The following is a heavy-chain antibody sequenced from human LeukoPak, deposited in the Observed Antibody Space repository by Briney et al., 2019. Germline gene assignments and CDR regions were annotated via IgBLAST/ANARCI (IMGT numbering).Heavy chain of an antibody. V-gene: IGHV4-59*12. CDR2: IYYSGST. CDR1: GGSISSYY. Sequence: SETLSLTCTVSGGSISSYYWSWIRQPPGKGLEWIGYIYYSGSTNYNPSLKSRVTISVDTSKNQFSLKLSSVTAADTAVYYCAKDFYYRQRMTTVTTPGYWGQGTLVTVSS. J-gene: IGHJ4*02. D-gene: IGHD4-17*01. CDR3: AKDFYYRQRMTTVTTPGY.